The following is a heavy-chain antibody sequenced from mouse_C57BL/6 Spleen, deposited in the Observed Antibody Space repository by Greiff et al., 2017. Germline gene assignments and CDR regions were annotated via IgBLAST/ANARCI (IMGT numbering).Heavy chain of an antibody. CDR3: ARGGYHWYFEV. CDR2: IDPSDSYT. V-gene: IGHV1-69*01. CDR1: VYTFTSYW. D-gene: IGHD2-2*01. J-gene: IGHJ1*03. Sequence: QVQLQQPGAELVMPGASVTLSCKASVYTFTSYWMHWVKQRPGQGLEWIGEIDPSDSYTNYTQKFKGKSTLTVDKSSSTAYMQLSSLTSEDSAVYYCARGGYHWYFEVWGTGTTVTVSS.